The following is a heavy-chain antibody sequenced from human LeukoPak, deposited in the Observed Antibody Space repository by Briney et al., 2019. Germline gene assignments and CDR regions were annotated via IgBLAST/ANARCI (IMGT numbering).Heavy chain of an antibody. CDR3: ARNAYNYGGFDY. CDR2: IWYDGSND. V-gene: IGHV3-33*01. J-gene: IGHJ4*02. CDR1: GFTFRTYG. Sequence: GGSLRLSCTASGFTFRTYGMVWVRQAPGKGLEWVAVIWYDGSNDNYADSVKGRFTISRDNSKSTLFLQMNSLRAEDTAVYYCARNAYNYGGFDYWGLGTLVTVSS. D-gene: IGHD5-24*01.